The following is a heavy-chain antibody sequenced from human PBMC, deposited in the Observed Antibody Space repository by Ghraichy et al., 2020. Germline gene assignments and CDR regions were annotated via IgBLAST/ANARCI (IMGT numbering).Heavy chain of an antibody. V-gene: IGHV3-21*01. J-gene: IGHJ5*02. CDR2: ISSSGSHI. CDR3: ARDPDTNPDQDWFDP. CDR1: TFTFSSYS. Sequence: GGSLRLSSTASTFTFSSYSMNWVRQAPGKGLEWVSSISSSGSHIYYADSVKGRFTISRDNAKNSLYLQMNSLRPEDTAVYYCARDPDTNPDQDWFDPWGQGTLVTVSS. D-gene: IGHD1-14*01.